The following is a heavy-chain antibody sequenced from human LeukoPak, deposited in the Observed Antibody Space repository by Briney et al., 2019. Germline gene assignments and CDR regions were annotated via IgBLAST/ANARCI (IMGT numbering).Heavy chain of an antibody. Sequence: GGSLRLSCAASGFTFTTYAINWVRQTPGKGLEWVSGISSDGDKAYYADSVKGRFTVSRDNSKNTVSLQMSSLRAEDTALYYCAKDLALAGTGGGFDVWGQGTRVAVSS. CDR3: AKDLALAGTGGGFDV. CDR2: ISSDGDKA. D-gene: IGHD6-19*01. J-gene: IGHJ3*01. V-gene: IGHV3-23*01. CDR1: GFTFTTYA.